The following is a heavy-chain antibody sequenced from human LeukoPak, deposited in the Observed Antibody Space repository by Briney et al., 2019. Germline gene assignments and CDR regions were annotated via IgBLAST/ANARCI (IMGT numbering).Heavy chain of an antibody. D-gene: IGHD1-1*01. CDR2: INHSGST. Sequence: PSETLSLTCAVYGGSFSGYYWSWIRQPPGKGLEWIGEINHSGSTNYNPSLKSRVTISVDTSRNQFSLKLSSVTAADTAVYYCARVRGTLTDVWGKGTTVTVSS. CDR1: GGSFSGYY. V-gene: IGHV4-34*01. CDR3: ARVRGTLTDV. J-gene: IGHJ6*04.